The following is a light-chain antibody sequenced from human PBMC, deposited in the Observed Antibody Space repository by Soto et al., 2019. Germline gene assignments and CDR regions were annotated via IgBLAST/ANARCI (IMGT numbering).Light chain of an antibody. V-gene: IGKV3-15*01. CDR1: QSVSSN. Sequence: EIVMTQSPATLSVSPGERATLSCRASQSVSSNLAWYQQNPGQAPRLLIYGASTRATGIPARFSGSGSGTEFTLTIRSLQSEDFAVYYCQQYNNWPPYTFGQGTKLEIK. J-gene: IGKJ2*01. CDR3: QQYNNWPPYT. CDR2: GAS.